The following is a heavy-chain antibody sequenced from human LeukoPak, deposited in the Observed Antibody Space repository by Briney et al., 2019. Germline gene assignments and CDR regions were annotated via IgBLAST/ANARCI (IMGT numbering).Heavy chain of an antibody. CDR2: INEDGRVT. CDR3: VKVFGGNSDY. V-gene: IGHV3-74*01. J-gene: IGHJ4*02. CDR1: RFNVNNYW. D-gene: IGHD4-23*01. Sequence: GGSLRLSCAASRFNVNNYWMHWVRQAPGKGLVWVSRINEDGRVTSYAGSVRGRFTISRDSVENTLHLQMNSLRAEDTAVYYCVKVFGGNSDYWGQGTLVTVSS.